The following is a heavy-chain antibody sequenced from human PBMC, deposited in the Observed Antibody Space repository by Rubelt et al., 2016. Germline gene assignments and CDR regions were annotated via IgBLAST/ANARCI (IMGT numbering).Heavy chain of an antibody. CDR2: ISGGGGST. Sequence: EVQLLESGGGLGQPGGSLRLSCAASGFTFSNYAMSWVRQAPGKGLQWVSAISGGGGSTYYADSVQGRFTISRDNSQSTLYLKMDNLRAEDTAIYYCAKTFRGHGDFFSFDYWGQGTLVSVSS. D-gene: IGHD4-17*01. J-gene: IGHJ4*02. CDR3: AKTFRGHGDFFSFDY. V-gene: IGHV3-23*01. CDR1: GFTFSNYA.